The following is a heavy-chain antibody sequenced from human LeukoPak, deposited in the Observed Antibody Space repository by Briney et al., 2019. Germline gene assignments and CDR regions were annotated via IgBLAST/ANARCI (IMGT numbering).Heavy chain of an antibody. V-gene: IGHV1-8*01. CDR3: ARDLYSSGWYVDY. CDR2: MNPNSGNT. D-gene: IGHD6-19*01. CDR1: GYTFTSYD. J-gene: IGHJ4*02. Sequence: GASVKVSCKASGYTFTSYDINWVRQATGQGLEWMGWMNPNSGNTGYAQKFQGRVTMTRNTSISTAYMELSSLRSEDTAVYYCARDLYSSGWYVDYWGQGTLVTVSS.